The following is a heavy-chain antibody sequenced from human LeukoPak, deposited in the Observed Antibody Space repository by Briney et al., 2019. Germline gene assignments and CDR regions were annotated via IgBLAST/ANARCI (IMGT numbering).Heavy chain of an antibody. V-gene: IGHV1-18*01. CDR1: GYTFTSYG. J-gene: IGHJ4*02. CDR3: ARDDKGYCSGGSCYSGGY. Sequence: GASVKVSCKASGYTFTSYGISWVRQAPGQGLEWMGWISAYNGNTNYAQELQGRVTMTTDTSTSTAYMELRSLRSDDTAVYYCARDDKGYCSGGSCYSGGYWGQGTLVTVSS. D-gene: IGHD2-15*01. CDR2: ISAYNGNT.